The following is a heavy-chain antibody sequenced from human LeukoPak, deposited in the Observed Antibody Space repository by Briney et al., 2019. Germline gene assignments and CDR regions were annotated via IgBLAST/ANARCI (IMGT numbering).Heavy chain of an antibody. Sequence: PGGSLRLSCAASGFTFSSYWMSWVRQAPGKGLEWVANIKQDGSEKYYVDSVKGRFTISRDNAKNSLYLQMNSLRAEDTAVYYRAREGVVPATPSDYWGQGTLVTVSS. CDR2: IKQDGSEK. CDR3: AREGVVPATPSDY. CDR1: GFTFSSYW. J-gene: IGHJ4*02. V-gene: IGHV3-7*01. D-gene: IGHD2-2*01.